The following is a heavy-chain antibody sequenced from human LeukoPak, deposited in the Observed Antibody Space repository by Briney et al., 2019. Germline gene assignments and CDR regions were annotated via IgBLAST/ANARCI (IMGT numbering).Heavy chain of an antibody. Sequence: GGTLRLSCAASGFTFSYYAMRWVRQAPGKGLEWVSAISAGGYTTYYADSVKGRFTISRDNSKNTLYLQMNTLRVEDTAVYYCATVNAWGQGTLVTVSS. J-gene: IGHJ5*02. CDR1: GFTFSYYA. V-gene: IGHV3-23*01. CDR3: ATVNA. CDR2: ISAGGYTT.